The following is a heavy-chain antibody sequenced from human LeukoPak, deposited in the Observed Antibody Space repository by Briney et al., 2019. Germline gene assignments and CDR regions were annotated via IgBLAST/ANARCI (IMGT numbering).Heavy chain of an antibody. CDR3: ATDASRPAGNSGNQYYFDY. Sequence: ASVKVSCKVSGYTLTELSMHWVRQAPGKGLEWMGGFDPEDGETIYAQKFQGRVTMTEDTSTDTAYVELSSLRSEDTAVYYCATDASRPAGNSGNQYYFDYWGQGTLLTVSS. CDR1: GYTLTELS. V-gene: IGHV1-24*01. D-gene: IGHD1-14*01. CDR2: FDPEDGET. J-gene: IGHJ4*02.